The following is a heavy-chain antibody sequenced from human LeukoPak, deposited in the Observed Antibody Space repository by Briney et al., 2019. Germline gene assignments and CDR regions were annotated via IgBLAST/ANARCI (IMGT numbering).Heavy chain of an antibody. Sequence: PSQTLSLTCAISGGSVSSNSAAWNWIRQSPSRGLEWLGRTYYRSKWYNDYAVSVKSRITINPDTSKNQFSLQLNSVTPEDTAVYYCARSGELERRGWFDPWGQGTLVTVSS. V-gene: IGHV6-1*01. CDR2: TYYRSKWYN. D-gene: IGHD1-1*01. J-gene: IGHJ5*02. CDR1: GGSVSSNSAA. CDR3: ARSGELERRGWFDP.